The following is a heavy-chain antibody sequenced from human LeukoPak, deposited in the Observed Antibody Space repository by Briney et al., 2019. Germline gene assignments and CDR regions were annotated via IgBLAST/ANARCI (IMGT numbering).Heavy chain of an antibody. D-gene: IGHD6-19*01. V-gene: IGHV4-34*01. Sequence: PSETLSLTCDVYGGSFSGYYWSWIRQPPGKGLEWIGEINHRGSTNYNPSLKSRVTISVDTSKNQFSLKLTSVTAADAAVYYCARGGMVVATDYWGQGTLVTVSS. CDR1: GGSFSGYY. J-gene: IGHJ4*02. CDR2: INHRGST. CDR3: ARGGMVVATDY.